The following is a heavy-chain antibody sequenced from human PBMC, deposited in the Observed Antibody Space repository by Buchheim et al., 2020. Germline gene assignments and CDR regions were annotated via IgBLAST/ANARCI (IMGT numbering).Heavy chain of an antibody. J-gene: IGHJ5*02. V-gene: IGHV4-34*01. CDR2: INHSGST. CDR1: GGSFSDYY. CDR3: ARFEYTSSSAYNWFDP. D-gene: IGHD6-6*01. Sequence: QVQLQQWGAGLLMPSETLSLTCAVYGGSFSDYYWSWIRQPPGEGLEWIGEINHSGSTNYNPSLKSRVTISVDTSKNQLSLKLNSVTAADTAVYYCARFEYTSSSAYNWFDPWGQGTL.